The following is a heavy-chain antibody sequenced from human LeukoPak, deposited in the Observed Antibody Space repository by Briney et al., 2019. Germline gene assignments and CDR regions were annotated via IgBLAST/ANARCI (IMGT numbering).Heavy chain of an antibody. V-gene: IGHV1-18*01. CDR3: ARGAELTGYHTDAFDI. CDR1: GYTFTSYG. D-gene: IGHD3-9*01. CDR2: INAYNGNT. Sequence: ASVTVSCKASGYTFTSYGISWVRQAPGQGLEWMGWINAYNGNTNYAQKLQGRVTMTTDTATSTAYMELRSLRSDDTAVYYCARGAELTGYHTDAFDIWGQGTMVTVSS. J-gene: IGHJ3*02.